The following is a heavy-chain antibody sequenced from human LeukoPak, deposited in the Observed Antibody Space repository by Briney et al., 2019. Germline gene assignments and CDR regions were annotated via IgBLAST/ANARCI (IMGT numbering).Heavy chain of an antibody. V-gene: IGHV4-59*01. CDR3: ARVYSSGHSRGRYFNL. D-gene: IGHD6-19*01. Sequence: PSETLSLTCTVSGGSISSYYWSWIRQPPGKGLEWIGYIYYSGSTNHNPSLKSRVTISLDTSKNQFSLKLSSVTAADTAVYYCARVYSSGHSRGRYFNLWGRGTLVTVSS. CDR2: IYYSGST. J-gene: IGHJ2*01. CDR1: GGSISSYY.